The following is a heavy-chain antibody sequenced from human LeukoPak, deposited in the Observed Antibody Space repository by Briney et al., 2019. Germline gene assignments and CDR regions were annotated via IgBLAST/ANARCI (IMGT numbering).Heavy chain of an antibody. CDR3: ARELSYYFDY. CDR2: IYSSGST. CDR1: GFTVSSNY. D-gene: IGHD6-6*01. J-gene: IGHJ4*02. Sequence: GGSLRLSCAASGFTVSSNYMSWVRQAPGKGLEWVSVIYSSGSTYYADSVKGRFTISRGNSKNTLYLQMNSLRAEDTAVYYCARELSYYFDYWGQGTLVTVSS. V-gene: IGHV3-66*03.